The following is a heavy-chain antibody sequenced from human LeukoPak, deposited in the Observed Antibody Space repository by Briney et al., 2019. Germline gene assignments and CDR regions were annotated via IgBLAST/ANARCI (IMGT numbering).Heavy chain of an antibody. V-gene: IGHV3-23*01. CDR1: GFTFSNYA. Sequence: GGSLRLSCEVSGFTFSNYAMNWVRQAPGKGLEWVSSISSSARSAVYADSVKGRFTISRDNSKNTLYLQMNSLRAEDTAVYYCAKGMFGSGRYGDDYWGQGTLVTVSS. D-gene: IGHD6-19*01. J-gene: IGHJ4*02. CDR2: ISSSARSA. CDR3: AKGMFGSGRYGDDY.